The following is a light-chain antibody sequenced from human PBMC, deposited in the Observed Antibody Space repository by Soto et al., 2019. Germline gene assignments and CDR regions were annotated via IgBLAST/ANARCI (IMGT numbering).Light chain of an antibody. CDR1: SSDVGGYNY. CDR3: SSYTSSSTLDWV. J-gene: IGLJ3*02. V-gene: IGLV2-14*01. Sequence: QSALTQPASVSGSPGQSITISCTGTSSDVGGYNYVSWYQQHPGKAPKLMIYEVSNRPSGVSNRFSGSKSGNTASLTISGLQAEDEGDYYCSSYTSSSTLDWVFGGGTKVTVL. CDR2: EVS.